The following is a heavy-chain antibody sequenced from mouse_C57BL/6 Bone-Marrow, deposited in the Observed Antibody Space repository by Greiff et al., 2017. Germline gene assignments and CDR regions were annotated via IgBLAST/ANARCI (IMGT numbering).Heavy chain of an antibody. V-gene: IGHV1-55*01. CDR1: GYTFTSYW. CDR2: IYPGSGST. J-gene: IGHJ3*01. Sequence: VQLQQPGAELVKPGASVKMSCKASGYTFTSYWITWVKQRPGQGLEWIGDIYPGSGSTNYNEKFKSKATLTVDTSSSTAYLQLSGLTSDDAAVYYGARDRLPAWFAYWGQGTLVTVSA. CDR3: ARDRLPAWFAY. D-gene: IGHD3-2*02.